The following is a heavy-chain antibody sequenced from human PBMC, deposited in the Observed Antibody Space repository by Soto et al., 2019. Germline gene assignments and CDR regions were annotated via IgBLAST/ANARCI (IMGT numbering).Heavy chain of an antibody. CDR1: GGSISSSNW. Sequence: QVQLQESGPGLVKPSGTLSLTCAVSGGSISSSNWWSWVRQPPGKGLEWIGEIYHSGSTNYNPSLNSRVTISVDKSKHQFSMKLSSVTAADPAVYYCARDSPRSGGMAVWGQGTTVTVSS. CDR2: IYHSGST. V-gene: IGHV4-4*02. CDR3: ARDSPRSGGMAV. J-gene: IGHJ6*02.